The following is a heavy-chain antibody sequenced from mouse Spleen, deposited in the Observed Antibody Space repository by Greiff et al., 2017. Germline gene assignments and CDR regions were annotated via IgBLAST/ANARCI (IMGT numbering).Heavy chain of an antibody. V-gene: IGHV5-6-2*01. CDR2: INSNGGST. Sequence: EVKLMESGGGLVKPGGSLKLSCAASGFTFSSYAMSWVRQTPEKRLEWVAAINSNGGSTYYPDTVKDRFTISRDNAKNTLYLQMSSLRSEDTALYYCARRSGEGYFDYWGQGTTLTVSS. CDR3: ARRSGEGYFDY. CDR1: GFTFSSYA. J-gene: IGHJ2*01. D-gene: IGHD1-3*01.